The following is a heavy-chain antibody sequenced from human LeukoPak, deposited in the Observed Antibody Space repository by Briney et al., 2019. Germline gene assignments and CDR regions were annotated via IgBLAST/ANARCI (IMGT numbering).Heavy chain of an antibody. CDR1: GGSISSYY. J-gene: IGHJ5*02. D-gene: IGHD2-15*01. V-gene: IGHV4-59*01. Sequence: RSSETLSLTCTVSGGSISSYYWSWIRQPPGKGLEWIGYIYYSGSTNYNPSLKSRVTISVDTSKNQFSLKLSSVTAADTAVYYCAAQDVNWFDPWGQGTLVTVSS. CDR3: AAQDVNWFDP. CDR2: IYYSGST.